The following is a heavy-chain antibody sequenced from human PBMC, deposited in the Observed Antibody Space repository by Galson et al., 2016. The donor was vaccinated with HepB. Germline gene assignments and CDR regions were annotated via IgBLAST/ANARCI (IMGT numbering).Heavy chain of an antibody. J-gene: IGHJ6*02. CDR1: GFPFSDYY. CDR2: ISSSSIYT. V-gene: IGHV3-11*06. D-gene: IGHD3-16*01. Sequence: SLRLSCAASGFPFSDYYITWIRQAPGKGLEWVSHISSSSIYTKYSDSLKGRFTISRDYAKGLVYLQMNSLRAEDTAVYYCARGGKSDEGDFFGMDVWGQGTTVTVSS. CDR3: ARGGKSDEGDFFGMDV.